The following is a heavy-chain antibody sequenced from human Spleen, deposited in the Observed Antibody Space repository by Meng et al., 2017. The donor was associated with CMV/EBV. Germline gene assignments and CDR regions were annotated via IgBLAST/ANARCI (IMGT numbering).Heavy chain of an antibody. D-gene: IGHD1/OR15-1a*01. CDR2: IKQDGSEK. CDR1: FTFNNYW. CDR3: ARPRAGIAVTGTTTDFDY. Sequence: FTFNNYWMSWVRRAPEKGLEWVANIKQDGSEKDYVDSVKGRFTISRDNAKNSLFLQMNSLRAEDTAVYYCARPRAGIAVTGTTTDFDYWGQGTLVTVSS. J-gene: IGHJ4*02. V-gene: IGHV3-7*01.